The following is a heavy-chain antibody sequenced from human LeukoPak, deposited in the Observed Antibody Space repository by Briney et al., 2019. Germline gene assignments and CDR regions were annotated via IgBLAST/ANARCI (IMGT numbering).Heavy chain of an antibody. J-gene: IGHJ3*02. V-gene: IGHV1-69*13. CDR1: GGTFSSYA. CDR2: IIPIFGTA. CDR3: ARTSLRFLEWLLDAFDI. Sequence: SAKVSCKASGGTFSSYAISWVRQAPGQGLEWMGGIIPIFGTANYAQKFQGRVTITADESTSTAYMELSSLRSEDTAVYYCARTSLRFLEWLLDAFDIWGQGTMVTVSS. D-gene: IGHD3-3*01.